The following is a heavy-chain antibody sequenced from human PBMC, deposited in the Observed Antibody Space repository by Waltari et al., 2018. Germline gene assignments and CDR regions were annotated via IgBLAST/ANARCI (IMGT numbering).Heavy chain of an antibody. D-gene: IGHD5-12*01. CDR2: LYAGGTT. J-gene: IGHJ4*02. CDR1: GFSVGTTT. CDR3: ARAGLGSPSQWLQLLDS. V-gene: IGHV3-53*01. Sequence: EVQLVESGGGLIQPGGPLGSPVEASGFSVGTTTFGWVRQAPGKGLEWVSVLYAGGTTYYGDSVKGRFTISRDNSKNTLYLQMNNLRVEDTAVYFCARAGLGSPSQWLQLLDSWGQGTLVTVSS.